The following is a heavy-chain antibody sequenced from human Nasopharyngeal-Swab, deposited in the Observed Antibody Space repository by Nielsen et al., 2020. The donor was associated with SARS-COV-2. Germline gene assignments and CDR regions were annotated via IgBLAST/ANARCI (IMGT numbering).Heavy chain of an antibody. CDR1: GGSFSGYY. D-gene: IGHD3-10*01. Sequence: SETLSLTCAVYGGSFSGYYWSWIRQRPGKGLEWIGEINHSGSTNYNPSLKSRVTISVDTSKNQFSLKLSSVTAADTAVYYCARYGAGGSRITMVRGYMDVWGKGTTVTVSS. J-gene: IGHJ6*03. CDR2: INHSGST. V-gene: IGHV4-34*01. CDR3: ARYGAGGSRITMVRGYMDV.